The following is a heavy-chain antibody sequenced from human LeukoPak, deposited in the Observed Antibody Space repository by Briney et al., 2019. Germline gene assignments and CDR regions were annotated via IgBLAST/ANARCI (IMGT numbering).Heavy chain of an antibody. J-gene: IGHJ4*02. Sequence: GGSLRLPCAASGFTFDDYAMHWVRQAPGKGLEWVSGISWNSGSIGYADSVKGRFTISRDNAKNSLYLQMNSLRAEDTALYYCAKDLIAAAGSGFDYWGQGTLVTVSS. V-gene: IGHV3-9*01. CDR3: AKDLIAAAGSGFDY. D-gene: IGHD6-13*01. CDR1: GFTFDDYA. CDR2: ISWNSGSI.